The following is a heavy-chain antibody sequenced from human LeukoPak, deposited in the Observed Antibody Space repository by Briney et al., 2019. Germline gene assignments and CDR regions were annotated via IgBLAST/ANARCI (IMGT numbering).Heavy chain of an antibody. CDR1: GFTFDDYA. V-gene: IGHV3-9*01. J-gene: IGHJ6*02. CDR2: ISWNSGSI. D-gene: IGHD5-18*01. CDR3: ARDVVDPSYGYYYGMDV. Sequence: PGGSLRLSCAASGFTFDDYAMHWVRQAPGKGLEWVSGISWNSGSIGYADSVKGRFTISRDNAKNSLYLQMNSLRAEDTAVYYCARDVVDPSYGYYYGMDVWGQGTTVTVSS.